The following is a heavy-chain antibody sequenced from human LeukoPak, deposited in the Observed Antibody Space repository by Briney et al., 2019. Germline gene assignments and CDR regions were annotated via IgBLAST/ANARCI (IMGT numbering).Heavy chain of an antibody. CDR1: GGSIRSGSYY. Sequence: SETLSLTCTVSGGSIRSGSYYWGWIRQPPGKGLEWIGSIYHSGSTYYNPSLKSRVTISVDTSKNQFSLKLSSVTAADTAVYYCARKYCSGGSCYRADAFDIWGQGTMVTVSS. V-gene: IGHV4-39*07. D-gene: IGHD2-15*01. CDR3: ARKYCSGGSCYRADAFDI. J-gene: IGHJ3*02. CDR2: IYHSGST.